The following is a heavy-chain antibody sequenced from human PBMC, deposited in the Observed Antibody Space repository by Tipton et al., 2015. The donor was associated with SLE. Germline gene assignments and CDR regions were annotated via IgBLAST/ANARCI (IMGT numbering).Heavy chain of an antibody. CDR2: FYYSGST. D-gene: IGHD5-18*01. V-gene: IGHV4-59*01. Sequence: TLSLTCTVSGGSISGYYWSWIRQPPGKGLEWIGYFYYSGSTKYNPSLESRVTISGDTSKNQFSLKLSSVTAADTAVYYCARGGGQYSSGNWFDPWGQGTLVTVSS. CDR1: GGSISGYY. CDR3: ARGGGQYSSGNWFDP. J-gene: IGHJ5*02.